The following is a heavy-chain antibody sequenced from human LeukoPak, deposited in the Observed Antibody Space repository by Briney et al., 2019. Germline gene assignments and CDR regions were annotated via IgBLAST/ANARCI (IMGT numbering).Heavy chain of an antibody. Sequence: SETLSLTCTVSGGSISSYYWSWIRQPAGKGLEWIGRIYTSGSTNYNPSLTSRVTMSVDTSKNQFSLKLSSVTAADPAVYYFARGALRVNDAFYIWGQGTMGTVSS. CDR1: GGSISSYY. J-gene: IGHJ3*02. D-gene: IGHD3-16*02. V-gene: IGHV4-4*07. CDR3: ARGALRVNDAFYI. CDR2: IYTSGST.